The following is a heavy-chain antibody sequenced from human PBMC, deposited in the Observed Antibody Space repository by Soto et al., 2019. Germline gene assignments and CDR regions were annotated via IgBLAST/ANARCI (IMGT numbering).Heavy chain of an antibody. Sequence: EVQLVESGGGLVQPGGSLRLSCAASGFTFSSYSMNWVRQAPGKGLEWVSYISSSGSTIYYADSVKGRFTISRSNAKNSLYLQMNSLRDEDTAVYYCAREAYGDYSFDYWGQGTLVTVSS. J-gene: IGHJ4*02. CDR3: AREAYGDYSFDY. CDR2: ISSSGSTI. V-gene: IGHV3-48*02. CDR1: GFTFSSYS. D-gene: IGHD4-17*01.